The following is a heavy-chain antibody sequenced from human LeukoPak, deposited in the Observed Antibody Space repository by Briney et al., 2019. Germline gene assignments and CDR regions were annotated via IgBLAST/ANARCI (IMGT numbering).Heavy chain of an antibody. J-gene: IGHJ4*02. CDR3: AKVDGELLGVHFDY. V-gene: IGHV3-23*01. CDR2: ISGSGGST. Sequence: GGSLSLSCAASGFTFSSYGMSWVRQAPGKGLEWVSAISGSGGSTYYADSVKGRFTISRDNSKNTLYLQMNSLRAEDTAVYYCAKVDGELLGVHFDYWGQGTLVTVSS. D-gene: IGHD1-26*01. CDR1: GFTFSSYG.